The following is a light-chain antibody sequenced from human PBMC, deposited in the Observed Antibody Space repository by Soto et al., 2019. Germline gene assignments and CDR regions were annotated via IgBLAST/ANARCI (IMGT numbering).Light chain of an antibody. V-gene: IGKV3-20*01. Sequence: EIVLTQSPGTLSLSPGERATLSCRASQSLSSSYLAWYQQKPGQPPRLLIYGTSGRATGIPDRFSGSGSGQDFTLTIGRLVPEDVAVYYCQQYGTSPMYTFGQGTKLEIK. CDR2: GTS. CDR3: QQYGTSPMYT. J-gene: IGKJ2*01. CDR1: QSLSSSY.